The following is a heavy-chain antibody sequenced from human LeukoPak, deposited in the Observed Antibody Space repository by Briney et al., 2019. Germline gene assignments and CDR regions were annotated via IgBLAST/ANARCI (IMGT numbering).Heavy chain of an antibody. D-gene: IGHD1-1*01. CDR1: GVTFSSYG. V-gene: IGHV3-33*01. J-gene: IGHJ4*02. CDR2: IWYDGSNK. Sequence: GGSLRLSCAASGVTFSSYGMHWVRQAPGKGLEWVAVIWYDGSNKYYADSVKGRFTISRDNSKNTLYLQMNSLRAEDTAVYYCAGGWNDVGGYYFDYWGQGTLVTVSS. CDR3: AGGWNDVGGYYFDY.